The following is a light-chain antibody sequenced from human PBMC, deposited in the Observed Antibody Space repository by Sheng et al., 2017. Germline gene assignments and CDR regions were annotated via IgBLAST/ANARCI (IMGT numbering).Light chain of an antibody. CDR2: GAS. V-gene: IGKV3-20*01. CDR3: QQYGSSPLYT. Sequence: EIVLTQSPGTLSLSPGDRATLSCRASQSISSRYLAWYQQKPGRAPRLLIYGASNRATGIPDRFSGSGSGTDFTLTISRLEPEDFAVYYCQQYGSSPLYTFGQGTKLEI. J-gene: IGKJ2*01. CDR1: QSISSRY.